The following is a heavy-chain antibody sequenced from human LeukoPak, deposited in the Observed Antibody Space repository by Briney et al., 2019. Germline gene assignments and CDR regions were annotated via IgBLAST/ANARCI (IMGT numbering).Heavy chain of an antibody. CDR1: GGXFSSYA. CDR3: ARDRVVGLGIDNAFDI. J-gene: IGHJ3*02. V-gene: IGHV1-69*04. Sequence: SVKVSCKASGGXFSSYAISWVRQAPGQGLEWMGRIIPILGIANYAQKFQGRVTITADESTSTAYMELSSLRSEDTAVYYCARDRVVGLGIDNAFDIWGHGTMVTVSS. D-gene: IGHD2-15*01. CDR2: IIPILGIA.